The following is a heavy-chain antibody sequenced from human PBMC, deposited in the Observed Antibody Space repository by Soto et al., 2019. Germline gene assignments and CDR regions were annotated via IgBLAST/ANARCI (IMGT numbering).Heavy chain of an antibody. V-gene: IGHV6-1*01. CDR1: GDSVSSNSAA. J-gene: IGHJ6*02. CDR3: ARLVAAVAYGMDV. D-gene: IGHD2-15*01. CDR2: TYYRSKWYN. Sequence: QVQLQQSGPGLVKPSQTLSLTCAISGDSVSSNSAAWNWIRQSPSRGLEWLGRTYYRSKWYNDYAISVESRVTITPDTSKNQFSLQLNSVTPEYTAVYFWARLVAAVAYGMDVLGQGATVTVSS.